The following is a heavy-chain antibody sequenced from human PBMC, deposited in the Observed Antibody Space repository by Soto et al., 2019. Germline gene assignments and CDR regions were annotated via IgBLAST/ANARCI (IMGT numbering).Heavy chain of an antibody. J-gene: IGHJ6*02. D-gene: IGHD2-2*01. CDR3: ARDLRGVGYCSSTSCPRGYYYYYYGMDV. V-gene: IGHV1-3*01. Sequence: ASVKVSCKASGYTLTSYAMHWVRQAPGQRLEWMGGINAGNGNTKYSQKFQGRVTITRDTSASTAYMELSSLRSEDTAVYYCARDLRGVGYCSSTSCPRGYYYYYYGMDVWGQGTTVTVSS. CDR2: INAGNGNT. CDR1: GYTLTSYA.